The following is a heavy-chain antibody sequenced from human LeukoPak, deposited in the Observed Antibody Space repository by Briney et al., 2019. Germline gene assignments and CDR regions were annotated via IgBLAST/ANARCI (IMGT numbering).Heavy chain of an antibody. D-gene: IGHD2-15*01. J-gene: IGHJ4*02. CDR1: GFTFSSYA. Sequence: GGSLRLSCAASGFTFSSYAMSWVRQAPGKGLEWVSAISGSGGSAYYADSVKGRFTISRDNSKNTLYLQMNSLRAEDTAIYYCARDSRYCSGGSCLMDYWGQGTLVSVSS. V-gene: IGHV3-23*01. CDR3: ARDSRYCSGGSCLMDY. CDR2: ISGSGGSA.